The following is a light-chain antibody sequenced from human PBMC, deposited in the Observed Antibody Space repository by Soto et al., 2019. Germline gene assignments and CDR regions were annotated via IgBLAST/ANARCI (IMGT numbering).Light chain of an antibody. CDR1: QDISHY. J-gene: IGKJ1*01. V-gene: IGKV1D-12*01. CDR3: QQALSFPPT. Sequence: DIQVTQSPSSVSASVGDRVTITCRASQDISHYLAWYQQKPGKAPKLLIYGASSLQSGVPSRFSGSGSGTDFTLTISSLQPEDFATFYCQQALSFPPTFGQGTKVDIK. CDR2: GAS.